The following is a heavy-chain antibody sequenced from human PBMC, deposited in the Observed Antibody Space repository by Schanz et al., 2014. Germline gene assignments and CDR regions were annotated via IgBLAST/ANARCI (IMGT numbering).Heavy chain of an antibody. V-gene: IGHV1-18*01. J-gene: IGHJ3*02. Sequence: QVQLVQSGAEVKKPGASVKVSCKASGYTFTSHGISWVRQAPGQGLEWMGWITAYNGDTNYALKLQGRVTMTTDTSAGTAYMELSSLRSDDTAVYYCARGGGPEDVFDIWGQGTILTVSS. CDR2: ITAYNGDT. CDR3: ARGGGPEDVFDI. CDR1: GYTFTSHG. D-gene: IGHD5-12*01.